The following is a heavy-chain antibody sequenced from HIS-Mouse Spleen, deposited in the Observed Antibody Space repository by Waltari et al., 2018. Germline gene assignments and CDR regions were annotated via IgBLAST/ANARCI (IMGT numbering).Heavy chain of an antibody. D-gene: IGHD2-8*01. CDR1: GCSIRCSS. CDR3: ARVAEWWFDP. Sequence: QVQLQESGPGLVKPSATLSLTCTVPGCSIRCSSWRWIRQPPGKGLEWIGYIYYSGSTNYNPSLKSRVTISVDTSKNQFSLKLSSVTAADTAVYYCARVAEWWFDPWGQGTLVTVSS. J-gene: IGHJ5*02. V-gene: IGHV4-59*01. CDR2: IYYSGST.